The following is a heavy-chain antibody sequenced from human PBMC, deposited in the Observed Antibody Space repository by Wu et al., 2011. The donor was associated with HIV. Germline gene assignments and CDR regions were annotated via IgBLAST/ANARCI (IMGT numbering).Heavy chain of an antibody. CDR3: ARTGFTFWSGYPGDYYMDV. CDR1: GYISTSYG. D-gene: IGHD3-3*01. J-gene: IGHJ6*03. V-gene: IGHV1-69*06. Sequence: VQLVQSGAEVKKPGASVKVSCKASGYISTSYGITWVRQAPGQGLEWMGGIIPIFGPPDYAQKFQGRLTITADKSTNTSHMELSSLTSEDTAVYYCARTGFTFWSGYPGDYYMDVWGKGTTVTVSS. CDR2: IIPIFGPP.